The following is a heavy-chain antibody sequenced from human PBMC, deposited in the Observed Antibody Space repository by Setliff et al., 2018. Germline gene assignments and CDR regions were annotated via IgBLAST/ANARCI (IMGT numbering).Heavy chain of an antibody. J-gene: IGHJ4*02. CDR1: GFTFCSYW. V-gene: IGHV3-7*01. CDR3: AKRAGYYGSGSPLDY. D-gene: IGHD3-10*01. Sequence: GESLKISCAASGFTFCSYWMTWVRQAPGKGLGWVANIKQDGSEKYYVDSVKGRFTVSRDNSENTLYLHMNNLRPEDTALYYCAKRAGYYGSGSPLDYWGKGTLVTVSS. CDR2: IKQDGSEK.